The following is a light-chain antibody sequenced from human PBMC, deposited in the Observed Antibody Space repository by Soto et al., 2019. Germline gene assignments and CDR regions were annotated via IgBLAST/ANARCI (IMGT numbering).Light chain of an antibody. J-gene: IGLJ1*01. CDR1: NSNIGAGYD. CDR2: TNN. Sequence: QSVLTQPPSVSGAPGQRVTISCTGRNSNIGAGYDVHWYLQLPGTAPKLLVYTNNNRPSGVPDRFSGSKSGTSASLAITGLQAEDEADYYCQSYDSRLSAYVFGTVTKLTVL. CDR3: QSYDSRLSAYV. V-gene: IGLV1-40*01.